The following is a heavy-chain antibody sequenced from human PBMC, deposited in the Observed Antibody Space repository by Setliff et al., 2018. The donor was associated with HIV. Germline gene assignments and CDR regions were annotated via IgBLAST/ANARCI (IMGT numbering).Heavy chain of an antibody. Sequence: GASVKVSCKASGGTFSSYAISWVRQAPGQGLEWMGGIIPISGTVNYAQKFWGRVTITTHESTSTAYMELSSLRSEDTAVYYCARDFGGYCSSMSCPGLFDPWGQGTLVT. CDR3: ARDFGGYCSSMSCPGLFDP. CDR1: GGTFSSYA. V-gene: IGHV1-69*05. J-gene: IGHJ5*02. CDR2: IIPISGTV. D-gene: IGHD2-2*01.